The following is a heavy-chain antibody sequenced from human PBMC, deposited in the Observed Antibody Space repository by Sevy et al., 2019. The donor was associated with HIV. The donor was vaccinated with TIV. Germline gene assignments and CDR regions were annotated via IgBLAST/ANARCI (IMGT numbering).Heavy chain of an antibody. CDR2: ISYDGNYK. J-gene: IGHJ4*02. V-gene: IGHV3-30*04. D-gene: IGHD2-8*01. Sequence: GGSLRLSCVASGFTFPIYSVLWVRQAPGKGLEWLTLISYDGNYKYYADSVKGRFTISRDNSNNILYLQMSSLRVEDTALYFCARVAVEYCTNDCYHRFDHWGLGPWSPSPQ. CDR1: GFTFPIYS. CDR3: ARVAVEYCTNDCYHRFDH.